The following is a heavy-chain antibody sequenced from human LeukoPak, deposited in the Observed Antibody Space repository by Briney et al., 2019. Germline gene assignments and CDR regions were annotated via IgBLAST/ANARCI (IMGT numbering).Heavy chain of an antibody. J-gene: IGHJ4*02. D-gene: IGHD3-22*01. CDR2: ISSSSSYI. CDR3: AKRDSSGYQYYFDY. V-gene: IGHV3-21*04. Sequence: GGSLRRSCAASGFTFSSYSMHWVRQAPGKGLEWVSSISSSSSYIYYADSVKGRFTISRDNAKNSLYLQMNSLRAEDTAVYYCAKRDSSGYQYYFDYWGQGTLVTVSS. CDR1: GFTFSSYS.